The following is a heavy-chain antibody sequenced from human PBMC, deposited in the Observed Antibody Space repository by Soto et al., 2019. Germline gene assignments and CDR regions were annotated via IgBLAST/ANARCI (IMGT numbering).Heavy chain of an antibody. CDR3: ARAPSITMIVVALDI. CDR2: IYYSAST. Sequence: SETLSLTCTVSGGSISSSSYYWGWIRQPPGKGLEWIGSIYYSASTYYNPSLKSRVTISVDTSKNQFSLKLSSVTAADTAVYYCARAPSITMIVVALDIWCQGTRVTVPS. D-gene: IGHD3-22*01. V-gene: IGHV4-39*07. J-gene: IGHJ3*02. CDR1: GGSISSSSYY.